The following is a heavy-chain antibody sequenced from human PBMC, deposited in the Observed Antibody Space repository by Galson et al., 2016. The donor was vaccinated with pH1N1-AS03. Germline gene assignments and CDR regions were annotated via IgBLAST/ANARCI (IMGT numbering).Heavy chain of an antibody. D-gene: IGHD6-6*01. CDR2: IYYNGPA. J-gene: IGHJ4*02. Sequence: ETLSLTCTVSGGSITNYYWTWIRQPPGKGLEWTGYIYYNGPANYNPSLNSRVTISADTSKKQFFLNLTSVTAADTAVYFCTRGGTYSSSSPAYFGSWGQGTLVTVSS. V-gene: IGHV4-59*01. CDR1: GGSITNYY. CDR3: TRGGTYSSSSPAYFGS.